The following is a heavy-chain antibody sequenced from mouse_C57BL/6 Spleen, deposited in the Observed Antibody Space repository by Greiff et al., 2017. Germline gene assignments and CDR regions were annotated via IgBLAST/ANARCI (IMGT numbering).Heavy chain of an antibody. D-gene: IGHD2-12*01. CDR1: GFTFSDYG. CDR3: ASYDAGFAY. Sequence: EVQVVESGGGLVQPGGSLKLSCAASGFTFSDYGMAWVRQAPRKGPEWVAFISNLAYSIYYADTVTGRFTISRENAKNTLYLEMSSLRSEDTAMYYCASYDAGFAYWGQGTLVTVSA. V-gene: IGHV5-15*01. J-gene: IGHJ3*01. CDR2: ISNLAYSI.